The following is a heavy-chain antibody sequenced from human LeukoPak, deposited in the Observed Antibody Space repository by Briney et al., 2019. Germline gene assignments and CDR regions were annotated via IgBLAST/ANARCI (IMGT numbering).Heavy chain of an antibody. CDR3: ASDGSGNYYWDD. CDR2: IYYSGST. J-gene: IGHJ4*02. D-gene: IGHD1-26*01. V-gene: IGHV4-39*07. CDR1: GGSISSSSYY. Sequence: SETLSLTCTVSGGSISSSSYYWGWIRQPPGKGLEWIGSIYYSGSTYYNPSLTSRVTISVDRSKNQFSLNLTSVTAADTALYYCASDGSGNYYWDDWGQGTLVTVSS.